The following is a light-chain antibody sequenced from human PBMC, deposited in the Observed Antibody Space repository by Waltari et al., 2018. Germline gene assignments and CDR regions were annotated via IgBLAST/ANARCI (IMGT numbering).Light chain of an antibody. CDR2: AAS. CDR3: HQTSSFPQA. J-gene: IGKJ1*01. V-gene: IGKV1-39*01. Sequence: IQMTQAPSPLSASVGDRVTITCRASQNINFYLHWYQQKPGRAPKLLIYAASNLQSGVPSRFSGSGSGTDFTLTISSLQPEDFATYYCHQTSSFPQAFGQGTKVEI. CDR1: QNINFY.